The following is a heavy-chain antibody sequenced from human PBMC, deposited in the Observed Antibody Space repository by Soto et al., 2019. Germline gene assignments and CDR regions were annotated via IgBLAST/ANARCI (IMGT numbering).Heavy chain of an antibody. V-gene: IGHV3-23*01. J-gene: IGHJ4*02. CDR2: ISGSGDYT. CDR1: GFTFDSYA. CDR3: AKDLLYSGSYPGRIVLDY. D-gene: IGHD1-26*01. Sequence: GGSLRFSCAASGFTFDSYAMNWVRQAPGKGLEWVSTISGSGDYTYYTDSVKGRFTISRDNSKNTLYLQMNSLRAEDTAVYYCAKDLLYSGSYPGRIVLDYWGQGTLVTVSS.